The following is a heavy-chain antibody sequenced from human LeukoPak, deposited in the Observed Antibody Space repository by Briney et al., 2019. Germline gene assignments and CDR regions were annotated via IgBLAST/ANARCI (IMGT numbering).Heavy chain of an antibody. J-gene: IGHJ4*02. CDR2: ISDNEGRT. V-gene: IGHV3-23*01. Sequence: GGSLRLSCAASGFTLSNYDMNWVRQAPGKGLEWVSGISDNEGRTYYTDSVKGRFTISRDKAKNTVFLQMHNLRADDTAVYFCARHDSFIPYWGQGALVTVSS. CDR3: ARHDSFIPY. D-gene: IGHD5-18*01. CDR1: GFTLSNYD.